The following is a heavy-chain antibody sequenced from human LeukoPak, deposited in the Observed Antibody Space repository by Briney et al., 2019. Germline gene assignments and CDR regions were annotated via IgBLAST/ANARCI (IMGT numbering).Heavy chain of an antibody. CDR3: ARDSADISV. J-gene: IGHJ6*04. V-gene: IGHV3-74*01. Sequence: GGSLRLSCAASGFTFSTYWMHWVRQGPGKGLVWVSRTNPDGSSTSYADSVKGRFTISGDNAKNTVYLMNSLRAEDTAVYYCARDSADISVWGKGTTVTVSS. D-gene: IGHD5-12*01. CDR1: GFTFSTYW. CDR2: TNPDGSST.